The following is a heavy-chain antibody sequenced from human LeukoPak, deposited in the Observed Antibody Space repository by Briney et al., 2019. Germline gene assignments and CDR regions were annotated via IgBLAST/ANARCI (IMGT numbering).Heavy chain of an antibody. D-gene: IGHD2-15*01. J-gene: IGHJ4*02. Sequence: GGSLRLSCAASGFTFSSYGMHWVRQAPGKGLEWVAVISYDGSNKYYADSMKGRFTISRDNSKNTLYLQMNSLRAEDTAVYYCAKDQDIVVVVAATPLGYWGQGTLVTVSS. V-gene: IGHV3-30*18. CDR2: ISYDGSNK. CDR1: GFTFSSYG. CDR3: AKDQDIVVVVAATPLGY.